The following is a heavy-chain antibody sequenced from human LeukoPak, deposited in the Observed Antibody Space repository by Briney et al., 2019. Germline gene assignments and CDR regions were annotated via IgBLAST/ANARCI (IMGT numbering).Heavy chain of an antibody. CDR1: GFTLSRYG. J-gene: IGHJ6*02. CDR3: ARDRSTMVRGVIIRSYGMDV. Sequence: GGSLRLSCAASGFTLSRYGMYWVRQAPGKGLEWVAIFLYDGSNKYYADSVKGRFTISRDNSKNTLYLQMNSLRAEDTAVYYCARDRSTMVRGVIIRSYGMDVWGQGTTVTVSS. CDR2: FLYDGSNK. V-gene: IGHV3-30*03. D-gene: IGHD3-10*01.